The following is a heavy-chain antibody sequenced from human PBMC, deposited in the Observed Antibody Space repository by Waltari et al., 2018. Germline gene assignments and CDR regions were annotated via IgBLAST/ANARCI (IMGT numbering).Heavy chain of an antibody. CDR2: INHSGST. Sequence: QVQLQQWGAGLLKPSETLSLTCAVYGGSFSGYYWSWIRQPPGKGLEWIGEINHSGSTNYNPSLKSRVTISVDTSKNQFSLKLSSVTAADTAVYYCARGSEWLPRYYYYGMDVWGQGTTVTVSS. CDR1: GGSFSGYY. CDR3: ARGSEWLPRYYYYGMDV. D-gene: IGHD3-3*01. V-gene: IGHV4-34*01. J-gene: IGHJ6*02.